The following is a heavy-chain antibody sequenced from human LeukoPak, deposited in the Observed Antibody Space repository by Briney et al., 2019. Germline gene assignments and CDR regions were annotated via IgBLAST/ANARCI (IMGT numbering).Heavy chain of an antibody. Sequence: SETLSLTRTVSGGSIRSYYWSWIRQQPGKGLEWIEYIYYSGSTNYNPSLKRRVTIPVDTSKNQFSMKLSSVTAADTAVYYCARMRGYSYDPWGQGILVTVSS. J-gene: IGHJ5*02. D-gene: IGHD5-18*01. V-gene: IGHV4-59*01. CDR1: GGSIRSYY. CDR2: IYYSGST. CDR3: ARMRGYSYDP.